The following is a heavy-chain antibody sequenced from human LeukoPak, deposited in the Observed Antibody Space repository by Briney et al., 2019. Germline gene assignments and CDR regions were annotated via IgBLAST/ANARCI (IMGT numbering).Heavy chain of an antibody. D-gene: IGHD3-3*01. CDR2: INTDNGNT. CDR1: GYTFTNYG. J-gene: IGHJ3*01. V-gene: IGHV1-18*01. Sequence: ASVKVSCKASGYTFTNYGLSWVRQGPGQGLEWMGWINTDNGNTNYAQKFQDRFTMTTDTSTSTAYMELRSLRSDDTAMYYCARDYVPGITIFGVAQGDVWGQGTMVTVS. CDR3: ARDYVPGITIFGVAQGDV.